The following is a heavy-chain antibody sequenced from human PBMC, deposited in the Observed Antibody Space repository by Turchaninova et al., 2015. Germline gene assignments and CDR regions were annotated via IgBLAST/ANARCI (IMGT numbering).Heavy chain of an antibody. CDR1: GDSINSNY. CDR2: VYYSGST. CDR3: ARGREALDI. V-gene: IGHV4-59*01. Sequence: QVQLQESGPGLVKPSETLSLTCTVSGDSINSNYWSWPRQAPGKGLEWIGYVYYSGSTIYNPSLKSRVTISVETSKNQFSLKVNSVIAADTAVYSCARGREALDIWGQGTLVTVS. J-gene: IGHJ3*02.